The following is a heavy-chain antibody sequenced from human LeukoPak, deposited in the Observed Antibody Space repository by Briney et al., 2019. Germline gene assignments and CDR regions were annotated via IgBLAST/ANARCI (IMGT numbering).Heavy chain of an antibody. CDR1: GITLSNYC. V-gene: IGHV3-23*01. CDR2: ISDSGGRT. D-gene: IGHD3-22*01. CDR3: AKRGVVIRVILVGFHKEAYYFDS. J-gene: IGHJ4*02. Sequence: GGSLRLSCAVSGITLSNYCMSWVRQAPGEGLVWGAGISDSGGRTNYADSVKGRFTISRDNPKNTLYLQMNSLRAEDTAVYFCAKRGVVIRVILVGFHKEAYYFDSWGQGALVSAPS.